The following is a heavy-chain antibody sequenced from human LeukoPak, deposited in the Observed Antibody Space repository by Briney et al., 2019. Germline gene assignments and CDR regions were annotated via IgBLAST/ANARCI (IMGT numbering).Heavy chain of an antibody. D-gene: IGHD2-21*02. CDR1: GYTFTGYY. CDR3: AREEWGDYYFDY. Sequence: ASVKVSCKASGYTFTGYYMHWVRQAPGQGLEWMGWINPNSGGTNHAQKFQGRVTMTRDTSISTAYMELSRLRSDDTAVYYCAREEWGDYYFDYWGQGTLVTVSS. CDR2: INPNSGGT. V-gene: IGHV1-2*02. J-gene: IGHJ4*02.